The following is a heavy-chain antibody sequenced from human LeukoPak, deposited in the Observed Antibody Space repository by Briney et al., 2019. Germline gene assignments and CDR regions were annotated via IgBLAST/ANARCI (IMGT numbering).Heavy chain of an antibody. CDR3: ARGRGGSYWGGAYYYYYMDV. CDR2: INHSGST. J-gene: IGHJ6*03. V-gene: IGHV4-34*01. CDR1: GGSFSGYY. D-gene: IGHD1-26*01. Sequence: SETLSLTCAVYGGSFSGYYWSWIRQPPGKGLEWIGEINHSGSTNYNPSLKSRVTISVDTSKNQFSLKLSSVTAADTAVYYCARGRGGSYWGGAYYYYYMDVWGKGTTVTVSS.